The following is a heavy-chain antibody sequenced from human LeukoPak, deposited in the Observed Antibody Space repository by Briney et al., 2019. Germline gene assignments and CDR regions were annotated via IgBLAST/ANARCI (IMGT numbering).Heavy chain of an antibody. D-gene: IGHD2-2*01. V-gene: IGHV3-74*01. J-gene: IGHJ4*02. CDR3: AKSVCTTTSCYDFDY. CDR1: GFAFSNYW. Sequence: GGSLRLSCAGSGFAFSNYWMHWVRQVPGKGLVWVSRISPDGSTTLYADSVKGRFTISRDHSKNTLYLQMNSLKAEDTAVYYCAKSVCTTTSCYDFDYWGRGTLVTVSS. CDR2: ISPDGSTT.